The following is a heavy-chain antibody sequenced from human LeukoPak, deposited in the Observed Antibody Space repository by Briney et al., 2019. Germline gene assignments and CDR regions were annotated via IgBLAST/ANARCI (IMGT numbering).Heavy chain of an antibody. V-gene: IGHV4-59*01. J-gene: IGHJ4*02. CDR2: IYYSGST. Sequence: SETLSLTCTVSGGSISSYYWSWIRQPPGKGLEWIGYIYYSGSTNYNPSLKSRVTISVDTSKNQSSLKLSSVTAADTAVYYCARVRPYYYDSSGPYYFDYWGQGTLVTVSS. CDR1: GGSISSYY. CDR3: ARVRPYYYDSSGPYYFDY. D-gene: IGHD3-22*01.